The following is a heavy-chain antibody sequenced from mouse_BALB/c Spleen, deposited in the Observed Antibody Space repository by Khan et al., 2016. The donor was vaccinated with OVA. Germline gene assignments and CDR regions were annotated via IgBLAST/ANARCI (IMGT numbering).Heavy chain of an antibody. J-gene: IGHJ2*01. V-gene: IGHV1-7*01. CDR3: ARDRIDD. Sequence: VQLQQSGAELAKPGASVKMSCKASGYTFTSYWMHWIKQRPGQGLEWIGYINHTSGYTDYNQKFKDKATLTADKSSSTAYMQLSSLTSDDSAVYYCARDRIDDWGQGTALTVSS. CDR1: GYTFTSYW. CDR2: INHTSGYT.